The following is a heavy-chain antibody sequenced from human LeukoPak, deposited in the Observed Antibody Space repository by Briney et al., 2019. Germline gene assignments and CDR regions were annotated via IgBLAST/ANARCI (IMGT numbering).Heavy chain of an antibody. CDR1: GYSISSVSY. Sequence: SETLSLTCTVSGYSISSVSYWGWIRQPPGKGLEWSGEINHSGSTNYNPSLKSRVPISVDTSKHQFSLKLSSVTAADTAVYYCARGSVTNYYYMDVWGKGTTVTVSS. D-gene: IGHD4-11*01. J-gene: IGHJ6*03. V-gene: IGHV4-38-2*02. CDR2: INHSGST. CDR3: ARGSVTNYYYMDV.